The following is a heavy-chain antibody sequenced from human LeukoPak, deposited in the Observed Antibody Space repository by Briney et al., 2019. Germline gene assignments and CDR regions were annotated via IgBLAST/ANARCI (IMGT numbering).Heavy chain of an antibody. CDR1: GFTFSDAW. J-gene: IGHJ6*02. D-gene: IGHD1-26*01. CDR3: TRDGEVGADPRYYYGMDV. Sequence: GGSLRLSCAASGFTFSDAWMSWVRQAPGKGLEWVGRIKSKTDGGTTDYAAPVKGRFTISRDDSKNTLCLQINSLKTEDTAVYYCTRDGEVGADPRYYYGMDVWGQGTLVTVSS. V-gene: IGHV3-15*01. CDR2: IKSKTDGGTT.